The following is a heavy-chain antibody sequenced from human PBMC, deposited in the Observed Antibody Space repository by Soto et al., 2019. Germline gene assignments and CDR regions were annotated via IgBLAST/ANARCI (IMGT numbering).Heavy chain of an antibody. CDR1: GFTFSTYS. CDR3: ARGVGGGDWAFGL. V-gene: IGHV3-21*01. CDR2: ISSGSNYI. Sequence: GGSLRLSCAASGFTFSTYSMNWVRQAPGKGLEWVSSISSGSNYIYYADSVKGRFTISRDNAKNSLYLQMNSLGVEDTAVYYCARGVGGGDWAFGLWGRGTLVTVSS. D-gene: IGHD2-21*01. J-gene: IGHJ2*01.